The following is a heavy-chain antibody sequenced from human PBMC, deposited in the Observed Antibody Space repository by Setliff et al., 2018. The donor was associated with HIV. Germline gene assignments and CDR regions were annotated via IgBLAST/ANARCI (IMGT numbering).Heavy chain of an antibody. CDR3: ARRTFGSGRIDP. D-gene: IGHD3-16*01. J-gene: IGHJ5*02. CDR1: GDSISSGSYY. Sequence: SETLTLTCSVSGDSISSGSYYWSWIRLPAGKGLEWIGQIHTTGSTNYNPSLKSRLTISIDTSKNQFSLNLDSVTTTDTAVYYCARRTFGSGRIDPWGQGTLVTVSS. CDR2: IHTTGST. V-gene: IGHV4-61*09.